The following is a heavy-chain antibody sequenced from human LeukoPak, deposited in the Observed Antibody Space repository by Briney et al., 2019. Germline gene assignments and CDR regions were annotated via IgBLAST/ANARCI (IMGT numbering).Heavy chain of an antibody. V-gene: IGHV3-48*01. Sequence: GGSLRLSCAASGFTFSSYSMNWVRQAPGKGLEWVSYISSSSSTIYYADSVKGRFTISRDNAKNSLYLQMNSLRAEDTAVYYCASSVVTALFDYWGQGTLVTVSS. CDR1: GFTFSSYS. CDR3: ASSVVTALFDY. D-gene: IGHD2-21*02. J-gene: IGHJ4*02. CDR2: ISSSSSTI.